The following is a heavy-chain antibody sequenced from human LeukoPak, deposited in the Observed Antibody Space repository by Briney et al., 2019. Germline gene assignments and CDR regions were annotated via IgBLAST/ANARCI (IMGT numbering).Heavy chain of an antibody. CDR2: ISPDDSDT. Sequence: GESLRISCKGSGYSFSSDWIAWVRQMPGKGLEWIGIISPDDSDTRYNPSSQGQVTISADKSMSTAYLQWSSLKASDTAMYYCARRRGRYSGDAFDIWGQGTMVTVSS. CDR1: GYSFSSDW. V-gene: IGHV5-51*01. J-gene: IGHJ3*02. D-gene: IGHD1-26*01. CDR3: ARRRGRYSGDAFDI.